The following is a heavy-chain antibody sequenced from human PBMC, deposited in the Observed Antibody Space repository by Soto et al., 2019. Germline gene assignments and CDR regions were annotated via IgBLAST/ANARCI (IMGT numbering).Heavy chain of an antibody. CDR3: TRVREYYDFWSGYYTY. Sequence: PGGSLRLSCTASGFTFGDYAMSWFRQAPGKXLEWVGFIRSKAYGGTTEYAASVKGRFTISRDDSKSIAYLQMNSLKTEDTAVYYCTRVREYYDFWSGYYTYWGQGTLVTVPS. CDR1: GFTFGDYA. V-gene: IGHV3-49*03. CDR2: IRSKAYGGTT. D-gene: IGHD3-3*01. J-gene: IGHJ4*02.